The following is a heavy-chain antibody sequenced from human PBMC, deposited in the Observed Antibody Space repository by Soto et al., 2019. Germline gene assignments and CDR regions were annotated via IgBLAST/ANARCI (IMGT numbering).Heavy chain of an antibody. CDR2: IWYDVSNK. CDR1: GFTFSSYS. Sequence: PGGSLRLSCATSGFTFSSYSMNWVRQAPGKGLEWVAVIWYDVSNKYYADSVKGRFTISRDNSKNTLYLQMNSLRAEDTAVYYCAKDLRITIFGVVPYFDYWGQGTLVTVSS. J-gene: IGHJ4*02. V-gene: IGHV3-33*06. CDR3: AKDLRITIFGVVPYFDY. D-gene: IGHD3-3*01.